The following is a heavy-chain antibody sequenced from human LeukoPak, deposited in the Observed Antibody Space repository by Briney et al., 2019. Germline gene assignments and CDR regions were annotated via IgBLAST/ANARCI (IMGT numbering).Heavy chain of an antibody. V-gene: IGHV3-33*01. J-gene: IGHJ5*02. CDR1: GFTFSHYG. D-gene: IGHD6-19*01. CDR3: ATLNIESSSGWFFRS. CDR2: IWSDGTNS. Sequence: GGSLRLSCATSGFTFSHYGMHWVRQAPGKGLEWVAVIWSDGTNSFYGDPVKGRFTISRDNFQRTVYLQMNSLRAEDTAVYYCATLNIESSSGWFFRSWGQGTLVSVSS.